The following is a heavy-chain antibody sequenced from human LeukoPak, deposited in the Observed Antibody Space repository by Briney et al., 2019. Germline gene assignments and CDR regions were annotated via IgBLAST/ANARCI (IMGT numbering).Heavy chain of an antibody. D-gene: IGHD3-22*01. CDR3: TRDRPNYYGSDGHYYRRNGDY. CDR1: EFTFSIYA. Sequence: PGGSLRLSCADSEFTFSIYAVSWVRQAPGKGLEWVSSITSRGEDTWYAGSVKGRFTISRDNSKNTLYLQMNSLRAEDTAVYYCTRDRPNYYGSDGHYYRRNGDYWGQGTLVTVSS. V-gene: IGHV3-23*01. CDR2: ITSRGEDT. J-gene: IGHJ4*02.